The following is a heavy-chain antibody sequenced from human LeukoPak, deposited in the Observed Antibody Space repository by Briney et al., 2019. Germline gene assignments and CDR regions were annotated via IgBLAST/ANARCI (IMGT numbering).Heavy chain of an antibody. V-gene: IGHV3-23*01. CDR2: ISGSGGST. Sequence: PSGGSLRLFCAASGFTFSSYAMSWVRQAPGKGLEWVSAISGSGGSTYYADSVKGRFTISRDNSKNTLYLQMNSLRAEDTAVYYCARTLDYYGSGSLIDYWGQGTLVTVSS. D-gene: IGHD3-10*01. CDR1: GFTFSSYA. J-gene: IGHJ4*02. CDR3: ARTLDYYGSGSLIDY.